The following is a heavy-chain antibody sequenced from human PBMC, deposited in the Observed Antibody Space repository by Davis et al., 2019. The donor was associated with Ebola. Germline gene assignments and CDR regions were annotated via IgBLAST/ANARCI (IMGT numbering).Heavy chain of an antibody. V-gene: IGHV3-7*01. D-gene: IGHD3-22*01. CDR2: IKQDGSEK. CDR1: GFTFSSYS. Sequence: GESLKISCAASGFTFSSYSMNWVRQAPGKGLEWVANIKQDGSEKYYVDSVKGRFTISRDNAKNSLYLQMNSLRAEDTAVYYCARSPIEITMIVVDYGMDVWGKGTTVTVSS. CDR3: ARSPIEITMIVVDYGMDV. J-gene: IGHJ6*04.